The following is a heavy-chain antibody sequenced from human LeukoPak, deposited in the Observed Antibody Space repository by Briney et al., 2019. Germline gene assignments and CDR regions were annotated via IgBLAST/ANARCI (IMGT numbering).Heavy chain of an antibody. Sequence: GGSLRLSCAASGFTFSVYAMSWVRQAPGKGLEWISEISNSGGNTYYAESVKGRFTISRDNSKNTVYLQMNSLRAEDTAVYYCARDLGCSSSSCYPVRSNWFDPWGQGTLVTVSS. CDR1: GFTFSVYA. D-gene: IGHD2-2*01. CDR2: ISNSGGNT. CDR3: ARDLGCSSSSCYPVRSNWFDP. V-gene: IGHV3-23*01. J-gene: IGHJ5*02.